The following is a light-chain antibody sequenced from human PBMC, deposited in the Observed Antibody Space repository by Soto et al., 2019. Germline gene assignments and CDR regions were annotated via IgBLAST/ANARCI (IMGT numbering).Light chain of an antibody. Sequence: DIQMTQSPSSLSASVGDRVTINCRASQSISTFLNWYQQKPGQAPKVLLSAKSTLQSGVPSRFSGRGSGTDFTLAISSLQPEDFATYYCQQSDSSPYTFGQGTTLETK. CDR2: AKS. CDR1: QSISTF. V-gene: IGKV1-39*01. J-gene: IGKJ2*01. CDR3: QQSDSSPYT.